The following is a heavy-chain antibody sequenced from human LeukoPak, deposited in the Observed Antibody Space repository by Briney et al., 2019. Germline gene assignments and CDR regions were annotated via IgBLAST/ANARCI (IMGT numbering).Heavy chain of an antibody. CDR3: ARGRVMATVQYYFDY. Sequence: SETLSLTCAVYGGSFSGYYWSWIRQPPGKGLEWIGEINHSGGTNYNPSLKSRVTISVDTSKNQFSLKLSSVTAADTAVYYCARGRVMATVQYYFDYWGQGTLVTVSS. CDR2: INHSGGT. V-gene: IGHV4-34*01. D-gene: IGHD5-24*01. CDR1: GGSFSGYY. J-gene: IGHJ4*02.